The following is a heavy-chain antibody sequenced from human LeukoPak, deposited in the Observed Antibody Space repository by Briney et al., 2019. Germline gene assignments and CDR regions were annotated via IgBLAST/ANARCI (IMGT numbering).Heavy chain of an antibody. V-gene: IGHV3-66*01. Sequence: PGGSLRLSSAASGFTFSSSYMTWVRQAPGKGLEWVSIIYSGGNTYYADSVQGRFTISRDNSKNTLYLQMNSLRAEDTAVYHCASSREATSNWFVYWGQGTLVTVSS. D-gene: IGHD2-2*01. CDR2: IYSGGNT. CDR1: GFTFSSSY. CDR3: ASSREATSNWFVY. J-gene: IGHJ5*01.